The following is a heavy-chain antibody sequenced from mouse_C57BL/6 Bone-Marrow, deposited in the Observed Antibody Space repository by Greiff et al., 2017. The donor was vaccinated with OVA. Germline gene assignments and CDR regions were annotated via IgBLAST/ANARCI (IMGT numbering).Heavy chain of an antibody. J-gene: IGHJ1*03. CDR3: AYYGSSWGWYFDF. Sequence: VQLQQSGPELVKPGASVKISCKASGYTFTDYYMNWVKQSHGKSLEWIGDINPNNGGTSYNQKFKGKATLTVDKSSSTAYMELRSLTSEDSAVYYCAYYGSSWGWYFDFWGTGTTVTVSS. CDR1: GYTFTDYY. D-gene: IGHD1-1*01. CDR2: INPNNGGT. V-gene: IGHV1-26*01.